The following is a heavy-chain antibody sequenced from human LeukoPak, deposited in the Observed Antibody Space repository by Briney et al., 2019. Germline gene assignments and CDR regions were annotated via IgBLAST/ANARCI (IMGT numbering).Heavy chain of an antibody. J-gene: IGHJ4*02. CDR3: ATYYYDSSGYSHFDY. CDR1: GFTFSSFT. Sequence: PGGSLRLSCAASGFTFSSFTMNWVRQAPGKGLAWVSSISSSSSYIYYADSLKGRFTISRDNAKNSLYLQMNSLRAEDTAVYYCATYYYDSSGYSHFDYWGQGTLVTVSS. D-gene: IGHD3-22*01. V-gene: IGHV3-21*01. CDR2: ISSSSSYI.